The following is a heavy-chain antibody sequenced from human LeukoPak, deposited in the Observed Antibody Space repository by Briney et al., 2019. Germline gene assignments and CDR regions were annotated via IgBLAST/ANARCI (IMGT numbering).Heavy chain of an antibody. CDR3: ARDLGPADYGDYGGGY. J-gene: IGHJ4*02. D-gene: IGHD4-17*01. V-gene: IGHV1-69*13. Sequence: SVKVSCKASGGTFSSYAISWVRQAPGQGLEWMGGFIPIFGTANYAQKFQGRVTITADESTNTAYMELSSLRSEDTAVHYCARDLGPADYGDYGGGYWGQGTLVTVSS. CDR1: GGTFSSYA. CDR2: FIPIFGTA.